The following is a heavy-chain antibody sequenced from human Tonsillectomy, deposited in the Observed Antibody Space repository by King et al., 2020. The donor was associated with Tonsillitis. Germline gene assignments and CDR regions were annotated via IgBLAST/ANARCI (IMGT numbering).Heavy chain of an antibody. Sequence: QLQESGSGLVKPSQTVSLTCAVSGGSISSGGYSWSWIRQPPGKGLEWIGYIYHSGSTYYNPSLKSRVTISVDRSKNQFSLKLSSVTAADTAVYYCARAPGGTLYFDYWGQGTLVTVSS. D-gene: IGHD1-26*01. CDR3: ARAPGGTLYFDY. J-gene: IGHJ4*02. CDR2: IYHSGST. V-gene: IGHV4-30-2*01. CDR1: GGSISSGGYS.